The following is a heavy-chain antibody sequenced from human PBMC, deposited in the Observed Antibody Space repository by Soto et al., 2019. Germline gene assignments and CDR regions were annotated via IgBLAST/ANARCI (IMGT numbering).Heavy chain of an antibody. CDR1: GFTFSSYG. CDR2: ISCDGGSK. CDR3: EKDTIAAAGTFDY. Sequence: GGSRRLSCAASGFTFSSYGMHWVRQARGKGLEWVGVISCDGGSKYYADSVKGRVTISRDNSKNTLYLQMNSLRAEDTAVYYCEKDTIAAAGTFDYWGQGTLVTVSS. J-gene: IGHJ4*02. V-gene: IGHV3-30*18. D-gene: IGHD6-13*01.